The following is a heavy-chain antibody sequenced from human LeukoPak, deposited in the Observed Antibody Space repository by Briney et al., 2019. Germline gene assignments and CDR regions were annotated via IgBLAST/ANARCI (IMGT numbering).Heavy chain of an antibody. CDR2: IYSGDST. Sequence: GGSLRLSCAASGFTVSSYYMSWVRQAPGKGLEWVSAIYSGDSTYYADSVRGRFTISKNNYKNTLFLQMNSLRAEDTAVYYCATNSGWNYFDYWGQGTLLTVSS. CDR1: GFTVSSYY. D-gene: IGHD5-12*01. J-gene: IGHJ4*02. V-gene: IGHV3-53*01. CDR3: ATNSGWNYFDY.